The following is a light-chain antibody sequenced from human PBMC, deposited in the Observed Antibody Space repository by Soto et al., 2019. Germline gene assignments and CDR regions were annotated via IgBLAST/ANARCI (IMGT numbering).Light chain of an antibody. CDR3: QQSYSDPPIT. CDR2: DAS. J-gene: IGKJ5*01. CDR1: QSIGSY. V-gene: IGKV1-39*01. Sequence: QSPSSLSASVVDRVTITCRASQSIGSYLNWYQQKSGKAPHLLIYDASSLRSGVPSRFSGSGSGTVFTLTINSLQPEDFATYYCQQSYSDPPITFGQGTRLEIK.